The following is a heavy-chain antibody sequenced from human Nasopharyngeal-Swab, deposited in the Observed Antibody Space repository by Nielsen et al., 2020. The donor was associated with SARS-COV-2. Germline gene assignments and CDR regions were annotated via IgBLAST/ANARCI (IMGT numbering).Heavy chain of an antibody. CDR1: GGSIRSSSHF. CDR3: ARLRYLGIPAYYFDY. CDR2: LYYTGTT. J-gene: IGHJ4*02. V-gene: IGHV4-39*01. D-gene: IGHD7-27*01. Sequence: SETLSLTCTVSGGSIRSSSHFWAWIRQPPGKGLEWTGSLYYTGTTHYNPSLKSRVTMSVDTSKSQFSLQLSSVTAADTAVYYCARLRYLGIPAYYFDYWGQGILVTVSS.